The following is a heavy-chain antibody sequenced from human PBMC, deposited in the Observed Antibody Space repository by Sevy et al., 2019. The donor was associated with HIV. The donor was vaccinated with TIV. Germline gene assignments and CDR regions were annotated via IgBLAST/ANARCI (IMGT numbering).Heavy chain of an antibody. Sequence: GGSLRLSCAAPGFTFTRYAMSWVRQAPGKGLEWVSGISYSGDDTYYADSVKGRFTISRDNSKKMVYLQMDSLRVEDTALYYCAKADLEYYYDISGFWFDYWGQGSLVTVSS. CDR3: AKADLEYYYDISGFWFDY. J-gene: IGHJ4*02. CDR1: GFTFTRYA. D-gene: IGHD3-22*01. V-gene: IGHV3-23*01. CDR2: ISYSGDDT.